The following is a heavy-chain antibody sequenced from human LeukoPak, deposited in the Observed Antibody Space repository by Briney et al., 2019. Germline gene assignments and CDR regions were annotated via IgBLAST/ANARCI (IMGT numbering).Heavy chain of an antibody. V-gene: IGHV4-4*07. D-gene: IGHD2-21*02. CDR2: IYTSGST. J-gene: IGHJ4*02. CDR1: GDSITNYY. CDR3: ARVKMTSITSHDH. Sequence: TSETLSLTCTVSGDSITNYYWSWIRQSAGKELEWTGHIYTSGSTNYNPSLKSRVTMSIDTSKKQFSLKLKSVTAADTAVYYCARVKMTSITSHDHWGQGMLVTVSS.